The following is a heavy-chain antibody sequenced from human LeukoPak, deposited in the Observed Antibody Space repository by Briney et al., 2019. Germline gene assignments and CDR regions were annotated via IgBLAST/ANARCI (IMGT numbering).Heavy chain of an antibody. Sequence: SETLSLTCTVSGGSISSYYWSWIRQPPVKGLEWIGYIYYSGSTNYNPSLKSRVTISVDTSKNQFSLKLSSVTAADTAVYYCARRGLLWFGEMAAFDIWGQGTMVTVSS. CDR3: ARRGLLWFGEMAAFDI. CDR2: IYYSGST. J-gene: IGHJ3*02. CDR1: GGSISSYY. D-gene: IGHD3-10*01. V-gene: IGHV4-59*08.